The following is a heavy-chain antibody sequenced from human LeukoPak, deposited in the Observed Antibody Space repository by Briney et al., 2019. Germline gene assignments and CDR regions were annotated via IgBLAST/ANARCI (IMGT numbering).Heavy chain of an antibody. Sequence: SETLSLTCTVSGGSISTVGYYWSWTRQPAGKGLEWIGRIYARGNTNYNPSLESRVAMLLDTSKNQFSLKLTSVTAADTAVYFCVRDRSSGDAFDIWGQGTVVTVSS. CDR1: GGSISTVGYY. CDR3: VRDRSSGDAFDI. CDR2: IYARGNT. V-gene: IGHV4-61*02. J-gene: IGHJ3*02. D-gene: IGHD2-2*01.